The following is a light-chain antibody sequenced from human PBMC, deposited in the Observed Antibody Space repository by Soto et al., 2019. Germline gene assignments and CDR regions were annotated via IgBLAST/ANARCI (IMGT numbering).Light chain of an antibody. CDR2: AAS. CDR3: QKYNSAPLT. V-gene: IGKV1-27*01. J-gene: IGKJ4*01. Sequence: DIQMTQSPSSLSASLGDRVTITCRASQCIVVYLAWFQQKPGKVPKLLIYAASALQSGVPSRFSGSGSGTDFTLTISSLQPEDIATYYCQKYNSAPLTFGGGTKVEIK. CDR1: QCIVVY.